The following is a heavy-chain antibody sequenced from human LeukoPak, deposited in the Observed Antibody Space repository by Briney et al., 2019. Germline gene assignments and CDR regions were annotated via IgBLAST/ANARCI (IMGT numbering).Heavy chain of an antibody. Sequence: ASVKVSCKASGYTFTGYYMHWVRQAPGQGLEWMGWINPNSGGSNYAQKFQGRVTMTRDTSISTAYMELSRLRSDDTAVYYCARVQRYCSGGSCYSGALDYWGQGTLVTVSS. D-gene: IGHD2-15*01. V-gene: IGHV1-2*02. CDR2: INPNSGGS. CDR1: GYTFTGYY. J-gene: IGHJ4*02. CDR3: ARVQRYCSGGSCYSGALDY.